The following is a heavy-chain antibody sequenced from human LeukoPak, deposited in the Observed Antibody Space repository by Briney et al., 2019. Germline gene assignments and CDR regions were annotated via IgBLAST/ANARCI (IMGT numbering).Heavy chain of an antibody. J-gene: IGHJ6*03. V-gene: IGHV3-48*01. CDR3: ARGDVESSYYYYMDV. Sequence: GGSLRLSCAASGFTFSGYSMNWVRQAPGKGLEWVSYISDSSSPIYYADSVKGRFTISRDNAKNSLYLQMNSLRADDTAVYYCARGDVESSYYYYMDVWGKGTTVTVSS. D-gene: IGHD5-24*01. CDR1: GFTFSGYS. CDR2: ISDSSSPI.